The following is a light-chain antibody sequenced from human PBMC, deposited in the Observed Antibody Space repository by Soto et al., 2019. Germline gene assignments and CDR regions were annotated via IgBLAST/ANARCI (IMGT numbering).Light chain of an antibody. CDR3: QQYGSYPLT. J-gene: IGKJ4*01. CDR2: KAS. CDR1: QSVSSW. Sequence: DIQMTQSPSTLSASVGDRVTITCRASQSVSSWLAWYQQRPGNAPNLLIYKASSLESGVPSRFSGSGSGTEFTLTVSSLQPDDFATYYCQQYGSYPLTFGGGTKVEIK. V-gene: IGKV1-5*03.